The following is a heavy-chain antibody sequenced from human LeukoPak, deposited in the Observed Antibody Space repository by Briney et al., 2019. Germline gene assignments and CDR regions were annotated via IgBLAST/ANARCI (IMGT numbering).Heavy chain of an antibody. D-gene: IGHD6-6*01. CDR1: GYTFTSYD. Sequence: ASVKVSCKASGYTFTSYDINWVRQATGQGLEWMGWMNPNSGNTGYAQKFQGRVTMTRNTSISTAYMELSSLRSEDTAVYYCARVWGSSWPFDYWGQGTLVTVSX. V-gene: IGHV1-8*01. CDR3: ARVWGSSWPFDY. J-gene: IGHJ4*02. CDR2: MNPNSGNT.